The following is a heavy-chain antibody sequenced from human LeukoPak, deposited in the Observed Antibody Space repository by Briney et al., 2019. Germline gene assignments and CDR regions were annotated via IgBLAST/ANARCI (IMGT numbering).Heavy chain of an antibody. V-gene: IGHV4-39*01. CDR3: ARHDPADY. CDR2: IDYGGGT. J-gene: IGHJ4*02. Sequence: PSETLSLTCTVSGGSISGSSFYWGWVRQPPGKGLEWIGSIDYGGGTSYNPSLKSRVTISVDTSTNQFSLKLRSVTAADTALYYCARHDPADYWGQGTLVTVSS. CDR1: GGSISGSSFY.